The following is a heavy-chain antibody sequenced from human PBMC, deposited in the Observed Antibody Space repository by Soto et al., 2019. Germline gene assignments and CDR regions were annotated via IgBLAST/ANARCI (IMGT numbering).Heavy chain of an antibody. D-gene: IGHD2-2*01. J-gene: IGHJ5*02. CDR2: ISGSLGNT. CDR3: ANSQYAGNWFDP. Sequence: EVQLLESGGGLVQPGGSLRLSCAASGFTFSSYAMSWVRQAPGKGLEWVSSISGSLGNTYYAGSVKGRFTISRDNSKNTLYLQMNSLRAEDTAIYYCANSQYAGNWFDPWGQGTLVTVSS. V-gene: IGHV3-23*01. CDR1: GFTFSSYA.